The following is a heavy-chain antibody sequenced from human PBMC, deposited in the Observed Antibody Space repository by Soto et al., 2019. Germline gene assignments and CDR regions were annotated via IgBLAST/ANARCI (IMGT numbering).Heavy chain of an antibody. CDR2: IGTSTSYI. CDR3: AKDYYDSSGPGY. Sequence: GGSLRLSCVASGFTFSTYTMSWVRQAPGKGPEWLSSIGTSTSYIYYANSVKGRFTISRDNAKNSVFLQMDSLRAEDTAMYYCAKDYYDSSGPGYWGQGTLVTVSS. V-gene: IGHV3-21*01. D-gene: IGHD3-22*01. CDR1: GFTFSTYT. J-gene: IGHJ4*02.